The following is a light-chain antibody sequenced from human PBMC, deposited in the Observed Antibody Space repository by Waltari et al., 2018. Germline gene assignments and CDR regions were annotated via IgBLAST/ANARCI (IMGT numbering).Light chain of an antibody. V-gene: IGKV2D-29*02. CDR1: QILLSGGGRTY. CDR3: MQAMQVPCT. Sequence: DIVMTQTPLSLSVTRGQPASISCKSSQILLSGGGRTYLFWFVQKPGQSPQLLISVISDRFSGVPDRFSGSGSGTDFTLRISRVEAEDVGIYYCMQAMQVPCTFGQGTKLEIK. J-gene: IGKJ2*02. CDR2: VIS.